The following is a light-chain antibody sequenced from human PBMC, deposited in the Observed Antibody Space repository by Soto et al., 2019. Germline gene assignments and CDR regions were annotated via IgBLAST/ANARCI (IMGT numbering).Light chain of an antibody. CDR1: SSDIGDSNY. J-gene: IGLJ1*01. Sequence: QSVLTQPASVSGSPGHSITISCTGTSSDIGDSNYVSWYQQHPGKAPKLVIYDVSNRPSGVSNRFSGSKSANTASLTISGLQAEDEADYSWSSFRSSSTSYVFGTGTKVPVL. CDR2: DVS. CDR3: SSFRSSSTSYV. V-gene: IGLV2-14*03.